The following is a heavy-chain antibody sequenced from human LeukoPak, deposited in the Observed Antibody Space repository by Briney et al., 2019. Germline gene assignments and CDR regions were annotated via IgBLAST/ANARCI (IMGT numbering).Heavy chain of an antibody. D-gene: IGHD6-19*01. Sequence: ASVKVSCKASGYTFTSYGISWVRQAPGQGLEWMGWINAGNGNTKYSQKFQGRVTITRDTSASTAYMELSSLRSEDTAVYYCARDRQGGSGWPVYYFDYWGQGTLVTVSS. CDR1: GYTFTSYG. CDR3: ARDRQGGSGWPVYYFDY. J-gene: IGHJ4*02. V-gene: IGHV1-18*01. CDR2: INAGNGNT.